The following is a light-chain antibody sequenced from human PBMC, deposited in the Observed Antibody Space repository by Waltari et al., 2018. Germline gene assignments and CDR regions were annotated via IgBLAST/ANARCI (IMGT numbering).Light chain of an antibody. CDR2: DAS. Sequence: DIQMTQSPSTLSASVGDRVTITCRASQSINNWLAWYHQKPGKAPKLLIYDASSLESGVPSRFSGSRSGTDFTLTISSLQPDDFATYYCQQYNSRRTFGQGTKVEIK. J-gene: IGKJ1*01. V-gene: IGKV1-5*01. CDR3: QQYNSRRT. CDR1: QSINNW.